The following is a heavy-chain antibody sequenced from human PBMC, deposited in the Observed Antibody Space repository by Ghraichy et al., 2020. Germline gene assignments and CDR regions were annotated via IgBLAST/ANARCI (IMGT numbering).Heavy chain of an antibody. CDR1: GGTFSSYA. CDR2: IIPIFGTA. J-gene: IGHJ4*02. CDR3: ARGGRFLEWLQSN. Sequence: SVKVSCKASGGTFSSYAISWVRQAPGQGLEWMGGIIPIFGTANYAQKFQGRVTITADESTSTAYMELSSLRSEDTAVYYCARGGRFLEWLQSNWGQGTLVTVSS. D-gene: IGHD3-3*01. V-gene: IGHV1-69*13.